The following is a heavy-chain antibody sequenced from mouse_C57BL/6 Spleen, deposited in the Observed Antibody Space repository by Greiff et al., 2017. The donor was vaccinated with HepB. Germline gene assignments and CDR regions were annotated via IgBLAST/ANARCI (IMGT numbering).Heavy chain of an antibody. CDR3: ARESYGSSDFDY. J-gene: IGHJ2*01. CDR2: IYPGSGST. V-gene: IGHV1-55*01. Sequence: QVQLQQPGAELVKPGASVKMSCKASGYTFTSYWITWVKQRPGQGLEWIGDIYPGSGSTNYNEKFKSKATLTVDTSSSTAYMQLSSLTSEDSAVYYCARESYGSSDFDYWGQGTTLTVSS. CDR1: GYTFTSYW. D-gene: IGHD1-1*01.